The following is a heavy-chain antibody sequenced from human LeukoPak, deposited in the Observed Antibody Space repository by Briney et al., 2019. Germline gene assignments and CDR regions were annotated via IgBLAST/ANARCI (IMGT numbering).Heavy chain of an antibody. V-gene: IGHV4-59*01. CDR2: IYIYNSRCT. D-gene: IGHD6-19*01. CDR1: GGSISSYY. CDR3: AKYSSGWFDAFDI. J-gene: IGHJ3*02. Sequence: PSETLSLTCTVSGGSISSYYWSWIRQPPGKGLEWIGYIYIYNSRCTNYNPSLKSRVTISVDTSKNQFSLKLSSVTAADTAIYFCAKYSSGWFDAFDIWGQGTMVTVSS.